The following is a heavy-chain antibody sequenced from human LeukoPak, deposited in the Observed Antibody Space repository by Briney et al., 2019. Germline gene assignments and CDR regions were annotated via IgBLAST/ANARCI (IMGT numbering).Heavy chain of an antibody. Sequence: GASVKVSCKASGYTFTSYYMYWVRQAPGQGLEWMGIINPNRGSTSYAQKFQGRVTMTRDMSTSTVYTELSSLRSEDTAVYYCATGGHVRVYDSSAYYGHYWGQGTLVTVSS. V-gene: IGHV1-46*01. J-gene: IGHJ4*02. CDR1: GYTFTSYY. CDR2: INPNRGST. D-gene: IGHD3-22*01. CDR3: ATGGHVRVYDSSAYYGHY.